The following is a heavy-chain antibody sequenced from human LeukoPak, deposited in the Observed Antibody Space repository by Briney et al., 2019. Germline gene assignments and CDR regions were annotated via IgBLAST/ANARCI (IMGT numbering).Heavy chain of an antibody. V-gene: IGHV4-59*12. Sequence: SETLSLTCTVSGGSISSYYWSWIRQPPGKGLEWIGYIYYSGSAYYNPSLKSRVTMSVDTSENQFSLKLGSVTAADTAVYYCARDRDGYNYVDYWGQGTLVTVSS. CDR3: ARDRDGYNYVDY. CDR1: GGSISSYY. D-gene: IGHD5-24*01. J-gene: IGHJ4*02. CDR2: IYYSGSA.